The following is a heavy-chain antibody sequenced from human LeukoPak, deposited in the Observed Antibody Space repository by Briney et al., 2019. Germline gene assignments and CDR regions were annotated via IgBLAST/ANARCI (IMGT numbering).Heavy chain of an antibody. V-gene: IGHV3-20*04. Sequence: PGGSLRLSCEASGFTFSDYYLSWIRQAPGKGLEWVSGINWNGGSTGYADSVKGRFTISRDNAKNSLYLQMNSLRAEDTALYYCARGATGTTFDYWGQGTLVTVSS. CDR1: GFTFSDYY. CDR2: INWNGGST. D-gene: IGHD1-1*01. J-gene: IGHJ4*02. CDR3: ARGATGTTFDY.